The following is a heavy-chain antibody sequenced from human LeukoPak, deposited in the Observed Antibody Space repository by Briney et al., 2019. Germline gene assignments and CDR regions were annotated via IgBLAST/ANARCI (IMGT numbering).Heavy chain of an antibody. D-gene: IGHD3-3*01. CDR1: GFTFTGYY. CDR3: ARDLVGGIWSAGF. J-gene: IGHJ4*02. Sequence: ASVKVSCKTSGFTFTGYYVHWIRQAPGQGLEWMGRINPNSGDTIYTERFQGRVTMTRDTSISTAYMELSSLRSDDTAVYYCARDLVGGIWSAGFWGQGSLVTVSS. V-gene: IGHV1-2*06. CDR2: INPNSGDT.